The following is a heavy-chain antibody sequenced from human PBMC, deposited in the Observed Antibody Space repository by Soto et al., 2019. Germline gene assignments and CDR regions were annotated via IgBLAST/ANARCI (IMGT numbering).Heavy chain of an antibody. Sequence: QVQLQESGPRLVKPSATLSLTYTVSGGSITSSYWSWIRWPPGKGLEWIAYIYDTGISGYTPSTSYNPSLKSRVTMSVDTSKSQFSLKLTSVTAADTAVYYCARGEDAFFYYGLDVWGQGITVTVSS. CDR2: IYDTGISGYTPST. J-gene: IGHJ6*02. CDR1: GGSITSSY. V-gene: IGHV4-59*01. CDR3: ARGEDAFFYYGLDV.